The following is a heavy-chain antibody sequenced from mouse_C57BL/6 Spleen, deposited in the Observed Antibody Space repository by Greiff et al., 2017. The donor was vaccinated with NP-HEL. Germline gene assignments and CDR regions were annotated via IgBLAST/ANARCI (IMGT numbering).Heavy chain of an antibody. D-gene: IGHD1-1*01. J-gene: IGHJ1*03. CDR1: GYSITSGYY. V-gene: IGHV3-6*01. Sequence: EVKLMESGPGLVKPSQSLSLTCSVTGYSITSGYYWNWIRQFPGNKLEWMGYISYDGSNNYNPSLKNRISITRDTSKNQFFLKLNSVTTEDTATYYCARDGDPPYYYGSSYWYFDVWGTGTTVTVSS. CDR3: ARDGDPPYYYGSSYWYFDV. CDR2: ISYDGSN.